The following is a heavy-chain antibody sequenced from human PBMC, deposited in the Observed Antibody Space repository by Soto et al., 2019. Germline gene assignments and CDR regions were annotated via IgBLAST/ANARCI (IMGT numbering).Heavy chain of an antibody. CDR3: VTDCLGGGPCQPLWDSSRMDV. D-gene: IGHD2-15*01. J-gene: IGHJ6*02. CDR2: ISASGAKI. CDR1: GFSFTKYA. V-gene: IGHV3-23*01. Sequence: EEHLLQSGGGLVQPGGSLRLSCAASGFSFTKYAMSWVRQAPGKGLEWVSGISASGAKISYADSVKGRITVSRDNSKNTLFLQMNSLTAADTGVYYSVTDCLGGGPCQPLWDSSRMDVWGQGTKVTVSS.